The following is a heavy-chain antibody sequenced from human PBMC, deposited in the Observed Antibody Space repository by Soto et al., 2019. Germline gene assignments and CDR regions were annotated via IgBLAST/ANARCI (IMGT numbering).Heavy chain of an antibody. D-gene: IGHD3-3*01. J-gene: IGHJ6*02. CDR1: GFTFSSYA. CDR2: ISGSGGST. V-gene: IGHV3-23*01. Sequence: GGSLRLSCAASGFTFSSYATSWVRQAPGKGLEWVSAISGSGGSTYYADSVKGRFTISRDNSKNTLYLQMNSLRAEDTAVYYCAKVMYYDFWSGSSVSGYYYGMDVWGQGTTVTVSS. CDR3: AKVMYYDFWSGSSVSGYYYGMDV.